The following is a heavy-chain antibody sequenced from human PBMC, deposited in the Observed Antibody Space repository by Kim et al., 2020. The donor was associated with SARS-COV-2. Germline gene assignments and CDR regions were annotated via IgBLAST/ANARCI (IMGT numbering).Heavy chain of an antibody. D-gene: IGHD3-9*01. Sequence: GESLKISCQGSGYSFTSYWISWVRQMPGKGLEWMGRIDPSDSYTNYSPSFQGHVTISADKSISTAYLQWSSLKASDTAMYYCARTYYDILTGYSGNDAFDIWGQGTMVTVSS. CDR3: ARTYYDILTGYSGNDAFDI. V-gene: IGHV5-10-1*01. CDR1: GYSFTSYW. CDR2: IDPSDSYT. J-gene: IGHJ3*02.